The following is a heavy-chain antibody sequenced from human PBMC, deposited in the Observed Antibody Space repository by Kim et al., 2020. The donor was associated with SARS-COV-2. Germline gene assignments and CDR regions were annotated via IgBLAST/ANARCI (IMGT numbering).Heavy chain of an antibody. Sequence: SETLSLTCTVSGGSISSYYWSWIRQPPGKGLEWIGYIYYSGSTNYNPSLKSRVTISVDTSKNQFSLKLSSVTAADTAVYYCARVSGAGRGGYYYYGMDVWGQGTTVTVSS. J-gene: IGHJ6*02. V-gene: IGHV4-59*13. CDR1: GGSISSYY. CDR3: ARVSGAGRGGYYYYGMDV. D-gene: IGHD6-19*01. CDR2: IYYSGST.